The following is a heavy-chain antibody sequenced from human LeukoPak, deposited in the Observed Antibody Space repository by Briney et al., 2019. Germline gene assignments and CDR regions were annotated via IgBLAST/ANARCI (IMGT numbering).Heavy chain of an antibody. CDR2: IIPILGIA. V-gene: IGHV1-69*04. D-gene: IGHD3-22*01. J-gene: IGHJ4*02. CDR1: GGTFSSYA. CDR3: ARSVSYYYDSSGYYLDY. Sequence: SVKVSCKASGGTFSSYAISWVRQAPGQGLEWMGRIIPILGIANYAQKFQGRVTITADKSTSTAYMELSSLRSEDTAVYYYARSVSYYYDSSGYYLDYWGQGTLVTVSS.